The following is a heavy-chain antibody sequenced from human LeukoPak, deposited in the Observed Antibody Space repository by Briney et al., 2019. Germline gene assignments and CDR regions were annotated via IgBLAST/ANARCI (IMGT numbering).Heavy chain of an antibody. J-gene: IGHJ5*02. CDR1: GGSISSSSYY. V-gene: IGHV4-39*07. CDR3: ARAAASVDTAMEP. Sequence: SETLSLTCTVSGGSISSSSYYWGWIRQPPGKGLEWIGSIYYSGSTYYNPSLKSRVTISVDTSKNQFSLKLSSVTAADTAVYYCARAAASVDTAMEPWGQGTLVTVSS. CDR2: IYYSGST. D-gene: IGHD5-18*01.